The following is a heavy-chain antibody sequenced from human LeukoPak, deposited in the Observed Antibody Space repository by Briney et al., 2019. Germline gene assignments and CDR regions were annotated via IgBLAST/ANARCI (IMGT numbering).Heavy chain of an antibody. CDR2: IKKDGSEK. V-gene: IGHV3-7*03. CDR1: GFTFSSHR. J-gene: IGHJ4*02. Sequence: GGSLRLSCAASGFTFSSHRMSWVRQAPGKGLEWVANIKKDGSEKYYVDSVKGRFTISRVNAKTSLYLQMNSLKTEDTAVYYCTRLHYYDSSGYSPDYWGQGTLVTVSS. CDR3: TRLHYYDSSGYSPDY. D-gene: IGHD3-22*01.